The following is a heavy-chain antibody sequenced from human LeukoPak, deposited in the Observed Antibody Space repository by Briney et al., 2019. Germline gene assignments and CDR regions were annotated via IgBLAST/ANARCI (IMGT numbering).Heavy chain of an antibody. V-gene: IGHV4-38-2*02. Sequence: SETLSLTCTVSGYSIRSGYYWGWIRQPPGKGLEWIGSIYHSGSTYYNPSLKSRVTISVDTSKNQFSLKLSSVTAADTAVYYCARDAVVEEFDYWGQGTLVTVPS. CDR3: ARDAVVEEFDY. CDR2: IYHSGST. CDR1: GYSIRSGYY. J-gene: IGHJ4*02. D-gene: IGHD2-15*01.